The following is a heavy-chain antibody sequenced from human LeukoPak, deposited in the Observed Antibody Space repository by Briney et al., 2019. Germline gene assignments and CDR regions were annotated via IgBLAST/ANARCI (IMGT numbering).Heavy chain of an antibody. CDR3: ARGSMPGTGLPFDY. D-gene: IGHD3-9*01. CDR1: GFTIGKSD. Sequence: PGGSLRLSCATSGFTIGKSDMAWVRQAPGKGLEWVSIVYTGGRTFHADSVKGRFTMSRDQSKNTVGLQMNSLRSEDTALYYYARGSMPGTGLPFDYWGQGTQVSVSS. V-gene: IGHV3-53*05. J-gene: IGHJ4*02. CDR2: VYTGGRT.